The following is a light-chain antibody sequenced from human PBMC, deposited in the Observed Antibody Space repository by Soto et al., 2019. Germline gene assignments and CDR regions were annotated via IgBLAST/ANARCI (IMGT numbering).Light chain of an antibody. J-gene: IGKJ4*01. CDR1: HSISNW. Sequence: DIQMTQSPSALFASVGDRVTITCRASHSISNWLAWYQQKPGKAPKLVIYRASSLQSGVPPRFRGGGSGTEFTLNISILQPDDVAKYDCQQYNTLLTFGGGTKVEIK. CDR2: RAS. CDR3: QQYNTLLT. V-gene: IGKV1-5*03.